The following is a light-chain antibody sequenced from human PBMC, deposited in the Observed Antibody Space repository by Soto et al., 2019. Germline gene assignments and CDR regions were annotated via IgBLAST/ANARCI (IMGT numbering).Light chain of an antibody. Sequence: QPVLTQSTSASASLGASVKLTCTLSSGHSSYAIAWHQQQPEKGPRYLMKLNSDGSHSKGDGIPDRFSGSSSGAERYLTISSLQSEDEADYYCQTWGTGIGVFGGGTKLTVL. CDR3: QTWGTGIGV. CDR2: LNSDGSH. CDR1: SGHSSYA. V-gene: IGLV4-69*01. J-gene: IGLJ2*01.